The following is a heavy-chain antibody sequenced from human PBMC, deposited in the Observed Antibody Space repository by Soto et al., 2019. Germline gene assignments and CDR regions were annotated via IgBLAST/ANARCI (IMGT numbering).Heavy chain of an antibody. CDR2: IRNKASSYTR. CDR1: GFIFSDEY. Sequence: EGQLVESGGGLVQPGGSLRLSCAASGFIFSDEYMDWVRQAPGKGLEWVGRIRNKASSYTREYAASVKGRFTISRDDSKNSLYLQMNSLKTEDTALYYCARDLAGAPYVDLWGRGTLVTVSS. CDR3: ARDLAGAPYVDL. V-gene: IGHV3-72*01. J-gene: IGHJ2*01. D-gene: IGHD1-26*01.